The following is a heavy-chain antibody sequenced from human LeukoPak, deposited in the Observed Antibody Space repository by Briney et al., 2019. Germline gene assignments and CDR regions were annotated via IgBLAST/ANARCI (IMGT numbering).Heavy chain of an antibody. D-gene: IGHD4-17*01. CDR3: AKEIRPNDC. V-gene: IGHV3-23*01. CDR1: GFTFSSHG. CDR2: ISIGGDTT. Sequence: GGSLRLSCAAYGFTFSSHGMCWVRQAPGRGLEWVSSISIGGDTTYSDSVKGRFTISRDNSKNTLYLQLDSLRAEDTPIYYCAKEIRPNDCWGQGTLVTVSS. J-gene: IGHJ4*02.